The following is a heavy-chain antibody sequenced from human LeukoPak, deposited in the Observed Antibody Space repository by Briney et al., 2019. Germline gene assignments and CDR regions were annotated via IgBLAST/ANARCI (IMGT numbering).Heavy chain of an antibody. V-gene: IGHV1-2*02. CDR2: INPNGGGT. J-gene: IGHJ4*02. CDR1: GYTFTGYY. CDR3: AREMNSGYDEGGLEY. Sequence: GASVKVSCKASGYTFTGYYMHWVRQAPGQGLEWMGWINPNGGGTNYAQKFQGRVTMTRDTSISTAYMELSRLRSDDTAVYYCAREMNSGYDEGGLEYWGQGTLVTVSS. D-gene: IGHD5-12*01.